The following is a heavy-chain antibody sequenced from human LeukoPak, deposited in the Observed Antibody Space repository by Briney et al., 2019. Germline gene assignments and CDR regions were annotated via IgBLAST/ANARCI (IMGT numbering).Heavy chain of an antibody. CDR1: GGTFSSYA. Sequence: SVKVSCKASGGTFSSYAISCVRQAPGQGLEWMGGIIPIFGTANYAQKFQGRVTITADESTSTAYMELSSLRSEDTAVYYCARSVYGGYLSNDYWGQGTLVTVSS. J-gene: IGHJ4*02. D-gene: IGHD5-12*01. CDR3: ARSVYGGYLSNDY. CDR2: IIPIFGTA. V-gene: IGHV1-69*13.